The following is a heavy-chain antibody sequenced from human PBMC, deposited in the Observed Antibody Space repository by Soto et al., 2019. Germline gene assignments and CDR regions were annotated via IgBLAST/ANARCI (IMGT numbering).Heavy chain of an antibody. CDR3: AKGYYSGYDLAYFDY. J-gene: IGHJ4*02. CDR1: GFSFDDYA. V-gene: IGHV3-23*01. Sequence: EVQLLESGGGLVQPGGSLRLSCAASGFSFDDYAMTWVRQAAGKGLEWVSAISGSGDNTYYADSVKGRFTISRDNSKNTLYQQLNSLRAEDTAVYYCAKGYYSGYDLAYFDYWGQGTLVTVSS. CDR2: ISGSGDNT. D-gene: IGHD5-12*01.